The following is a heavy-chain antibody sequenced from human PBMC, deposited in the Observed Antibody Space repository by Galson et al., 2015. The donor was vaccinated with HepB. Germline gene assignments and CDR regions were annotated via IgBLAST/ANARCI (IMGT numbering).Heavy chain of an antibody. CDR1: GLSLTTSGVT. D-gene: IGHD2-2*01. V-gene: IGHV2-5*02. CDR3: AHRRDPYCATTGCWGGDWNFDL. CDR2: IYWDDSK. J-gene: IGHJ2*01. Sequence: PALVIPTQTLTLTCPFSGLSLTTSGVTVAWIRQPPGKALEWLAHIYWDDSKRHSPSLQNRHTITKDTSKNQVGFTMTNMAPVDTATYDCAHRRDPYCATTGCWGGDWNFDLWGRGTLVTVSS.